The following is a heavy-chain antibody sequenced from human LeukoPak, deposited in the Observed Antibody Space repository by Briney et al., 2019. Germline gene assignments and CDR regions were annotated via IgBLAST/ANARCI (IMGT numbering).Heavy chain of an antibody. CDR2: ISGSAGRT. V-gene: IGHV3-23*01. CDR3: AKEPRHCGGDCFSLFDS. Sequence: GGSLRLSCAASGFTFSSYSMSWVRQAPGKGLEWVSLISGSAGRTYYADSVKGRFTISRDNSKNTLYLQMSSLRAEDTAVYYCAKEPRHCGGDCFSLFDSWGQGTLVTVSS. D-gene: IGHD2-21*02. CDR1: GFTFSSYS. J-gene: IGHJ4*02.